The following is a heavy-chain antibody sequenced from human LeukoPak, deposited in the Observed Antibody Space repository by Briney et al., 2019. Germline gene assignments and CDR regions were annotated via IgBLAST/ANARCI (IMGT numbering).Heavy chain of an antibody. CDR3: ARVYGSGSYYDYYFDY. J-gene: IGHJ4*02. Sequence: SETLSLTCAVYGGSFSGYYWSWIRQPPGKGLEWIGEINHSGSTNYNPSLKSRVTISVDTSKNQFSLKLSSVTAADTAVYYCARVYGSGSYYDYYFDYWGQGTLVTVSS. D-gene: IGHD3-10*01. V-gene: IGHV4-34*01. CDR2: INHSGST. CDR1: GGSFSGYY.